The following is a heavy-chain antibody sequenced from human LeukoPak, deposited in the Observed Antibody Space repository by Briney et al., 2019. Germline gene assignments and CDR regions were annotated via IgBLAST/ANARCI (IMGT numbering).Heavy chain of an antibody. CDR1: GYSITTYW. J-gene: IGHJ4*02. CDR3: ARQDF. Sequence: GESLKISCKVSGYSITTYWISWVRQMPGKGLEWMGRIDPSDSYTDYAPSFQGHVTISAGRSLSTAYLQWYSLKASDTAMYYCARQDFWGQGTLVTVSS. V-gene: IGHV5-10-1*01. CDR2: IDPSDSYT.